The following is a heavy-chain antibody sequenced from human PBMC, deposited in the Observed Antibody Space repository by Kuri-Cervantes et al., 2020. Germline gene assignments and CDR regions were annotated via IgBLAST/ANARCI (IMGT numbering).Heavy chain of an antibody. V-gene: IGHV4-61*01. Sequence: ESLKISCTVSGGSVSTGTYFWSWIRQPPGKGLENIGHIYNTGSTNYSPALKSRVTISIDTSKNQFSLKLSSVTAADTAKYYCTRGVRVWGQGTLVTVSS. J-gene: IGHJ1*01. CDR3: TRGVRV. CDR2: IYNTGST. CDR1: GGSVSTGTYF.